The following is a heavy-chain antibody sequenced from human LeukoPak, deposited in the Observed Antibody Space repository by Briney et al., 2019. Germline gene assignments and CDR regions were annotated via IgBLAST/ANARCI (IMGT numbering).Heavy chain of an antibody. CDR2: IYSGGST. CDR1: GFTVSSNY. CDR3: ASSASPLFDY. J-gene: IGHJ4*02. Sequence: GGSLRLSCAASGFTVSSNYMSWVRQAPGKGLEWVSVIYSGGSTYYADSVKGRFTITRDYSKNTLYLQMNSLRAEDTAVYYCASSASPLFDYWGQGTLVTVSS. V-gene: IGHV3-53*01.